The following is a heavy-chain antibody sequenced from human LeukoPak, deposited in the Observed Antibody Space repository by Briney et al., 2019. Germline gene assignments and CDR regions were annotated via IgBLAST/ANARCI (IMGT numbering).Heavy chain of an antibody. V-gene: IGHV3-30-3*01. CDR3: ARQARTLETAIPYFDY. CDR1: GFTFSSYA. D-gene: IGHD2/OR15-2a*01. J-gene: IGHJ4*02. Sequence: PGGSLRLSCAASGFTFSSYAMHWVRQAPGKGLEWVAVISYDGSNKYYADSVKGRFTISRDNAKNSLYLQMNSLRADDTALYYCARQARTLETAIPYFDYWGQGTLVTVSS. CDR2: ISYDGSNK.